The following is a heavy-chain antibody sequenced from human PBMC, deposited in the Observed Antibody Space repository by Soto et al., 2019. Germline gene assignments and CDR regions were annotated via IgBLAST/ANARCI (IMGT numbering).Heavy chain of an antibody. CDR1: GGSMSSYY. CDR3: ARGYCSSTICYIWDNWFDP. Sequence: PSETLSLTCTVSGGSMSSYYWSLFRQPPGKGLEWIGYIYYTGRTYYNPSLESRVTFSVDTSKNQFSLKPSSVTAADTAVYYCARGYCSSTICYIWDNWFDPWGQGTLVTVSS. D-gene: IGHD2-2*02. CDR2: IYYTGRT. J-gene: IGHJ5*02. V-gene: IGHV4-59*12.